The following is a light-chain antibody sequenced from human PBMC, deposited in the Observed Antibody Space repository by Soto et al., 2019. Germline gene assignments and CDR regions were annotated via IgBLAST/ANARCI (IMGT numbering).Light chain of an antibody. CDR1: SSDVGSYNL. Sequence: QSALTQPASVSGSPGQSMTISCTGTSSDVGSYNLVSWYQQHPGKAPKLMIYEGSKRPSGVSNRFSGSKSGNTASLTISGLQAEDEADYYCCSYAGSSDWVFGGGTKVTVL. V-gene: IGLV2-23*01. CDR2: EGS. J-gene: IGLJ3*02. CDR3: CSYAGSSDWV.